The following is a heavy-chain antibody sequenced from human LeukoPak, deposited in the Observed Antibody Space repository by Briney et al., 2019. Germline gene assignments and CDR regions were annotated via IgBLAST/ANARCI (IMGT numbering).Heavy chain of an antibody. CDR2: INHSGST. J-gene: IGHJ6*02. CDR1: GGSFSGYY. D-gene: IGHD1-26*01. CDR3: ARSGSYYYYYGMDV. Sequence: PSETLSLTCAVYGGSFSGYYWSWIRQPPGKGLEWIGEINHSGSTNYNPSLKSRVTISVDTSKNQFSLKLSSVTAADTAVYYCARSGSYYYYYGMDVWGQGTTVTVSS. V-gene: IGHV4-34*01.